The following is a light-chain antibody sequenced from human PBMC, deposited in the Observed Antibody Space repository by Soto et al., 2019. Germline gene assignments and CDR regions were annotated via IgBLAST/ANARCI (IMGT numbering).Light chain of an antibody. J-gene: IGKJ3*01. CDR3: LQRIDFPFT. CDR2: GLS. V-gene: IGKV2-40*01. Sequence: EIVVTQAPLSLAVTPGEPASISCRSSRSLFDRDDGNTYIDWYLKKPGQSPQLLIYGLSYRAAGVPDRLSGSGSGTYFTLKISRVEAADVGVYYWLQRIDFPFTFGPGTKVDI. CDR1: RSLFDRDDGNTY.